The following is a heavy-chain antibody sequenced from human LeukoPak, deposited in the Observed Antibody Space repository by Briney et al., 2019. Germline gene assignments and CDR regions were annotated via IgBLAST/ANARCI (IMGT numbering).Heavy chain of an antibody. J-gene: IGHJ5*02. CDR1: GFTFSSYW. Sequence: PGGSLRLSCAASGFTFSSYWMSWVRQAPGKGLEWVANIKQDGSEEYYVDSVKGRFTISRDNAKNSLYLQMNSLRAEDTAVYYCARDDLPAYYYDSSGPIDPWGQGTLVTVSS. CDR2: IKQDGSEE. V-gene: IGHV3-7*01. D-gene: IGHD3-22*01. CDR3: ARDDLPAYYYDSSGPIDP.